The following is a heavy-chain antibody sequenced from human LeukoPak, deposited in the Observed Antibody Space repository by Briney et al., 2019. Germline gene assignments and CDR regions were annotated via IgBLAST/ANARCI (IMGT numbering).Heavy chain of an antibody. Sequence: GGSLRLSCAASGFTFDDYAMHWVRQAPGKGLEWVSLISGDGGSTYYADSVKGRFTISRDNSKNSLYLQMNSLRTEDTALYHCAKAPIRGSLFQHWGQGTLVTVSS. J-gene: IGHJ1*01. CDR2: ISGDGGST. D-gene: IGHD6-6*01. V-gene: IGHV3-43*02. CDR3: AKAPIRGSLFQH. CDR1: GFTFDDYA.